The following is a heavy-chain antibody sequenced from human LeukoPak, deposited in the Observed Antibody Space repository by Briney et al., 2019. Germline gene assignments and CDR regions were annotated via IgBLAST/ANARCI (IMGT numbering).Heavy chain of an antibody. CDR2: TSTSGGSA. V-gene: IGHV3-23*01. D-gene: IGHD1-26*01. CDR1: GFTFSNNA. Sequence: PGGSLRLSCAASGFTFSNNAMSWVRQAPGKGLEWVSATSTSGGSAYYADSVKGRFTISRDNSKNTLYLQTDSLRADDTAVYYCARYSGSYYYPPAWDLWGQGTLVTVSS. J-gene: IGHJ4*02. CDR3: ARYSGSYYYPPAWDL.